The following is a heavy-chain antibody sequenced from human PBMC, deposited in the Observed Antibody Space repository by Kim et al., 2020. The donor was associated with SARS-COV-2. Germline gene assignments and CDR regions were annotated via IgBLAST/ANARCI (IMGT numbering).Heavy chain of an antibody. CDR1: GGSFSGYY. Sequence: SETLSLTCAVYGGSFSGYYWSWIRQPPGKGLEWIGEINHSGSTNYNPSLKSRVTISVDTSKNQFSLKLSSVTAADTAVYYCARVTAGWLRLLDHWGQGTLVTVSS. J-gene: IGHJ4*02. CDR2: INHSGST. D-gene: IGHD5-12*01. CDR3: ARVTAGWLRLLDH. V-gene: IGHV4-34*01.